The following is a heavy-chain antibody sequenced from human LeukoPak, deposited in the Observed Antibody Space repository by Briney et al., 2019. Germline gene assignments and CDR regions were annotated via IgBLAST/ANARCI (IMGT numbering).Heavy chain of an antibody. CDR2: IYESGST. Sequence: ETLSLTCAVYGESLNSYYWSWIRQPPGKALEWIGEIYESGSTEYNPSLKSRVTISMVPSKQQFSLSLTSATAADTAVYYCARGAWATRLGSWGLGTPVIVSS. CDR3: ARGAWATRLGS. CDR1: GESLNSYY. J-gene: IGHJ4*02. D-gene: IGHD2-15*01. V-gene: IGHV4-34*01.